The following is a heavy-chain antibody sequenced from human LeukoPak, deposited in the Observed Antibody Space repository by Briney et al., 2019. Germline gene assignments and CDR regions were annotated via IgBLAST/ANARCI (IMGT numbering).Heavy chain of an antibody. CDR2: IKSNTDGGTA. D-gene: IGHD3-10*01. V-gene: IGHV3-15*05. J-gene: IGHJ5*02. Sequence: GGSLRLSCAASGFTFSDAWMSWVRQGPGKGLEWVGRIKSNTDGGTADYAAPVKGRFTISRDDSKNTLYLQMNSLKTDDTAVYYCTTDPAHLRRVMSRAWFDPWGQGTLVTVSS. CDR1: GFTFSDAW. CDR3: TTDPAHLRRVMSRAWFDP.